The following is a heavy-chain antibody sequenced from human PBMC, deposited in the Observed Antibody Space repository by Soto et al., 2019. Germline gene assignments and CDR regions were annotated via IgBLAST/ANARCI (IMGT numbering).Heavy chain of an antibody. Sequence: QLQLQESGPGLVKPSETLSLTCTVSGGSISSSSYYWGWIRQPPGKGLEWIGSIYYSGSTYYNPSLKSRVTISVDTSKNQFSLKLSSVTAADTAVYYCASPSRRYYDILTGYYNDAFDIWGQGTMVTVSS. D-gene: IGHD3-9*01. CDR2: IYYSGST. V-gene: IGHV4-39*01. CDR1: GGSISSSSYY. CDR3: ASPSRRYYDILTGYYNDAFDI. J-gene: IGHJ3*02.